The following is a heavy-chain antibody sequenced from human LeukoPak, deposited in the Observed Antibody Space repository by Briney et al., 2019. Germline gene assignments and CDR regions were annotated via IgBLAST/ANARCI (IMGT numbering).Heavy chain of an antibody. Sequence: ASVKVSCKASGYTFTSYAMNWVRQAPGQGLEWMGWINTNTGNPTYAQGFTGRFVFSLDTSVSTAYLQISSLKAEDTAVYYCARNEWFGELSPDRYFDYWGQGTLVTVSS. CDR3: ARNEWFGELSPDRYFDY. CDR2: INTNTGNP. CDR1: GYTFTSYA. D-gene: IGHD3-10*01. J-gene: IGHJ4*02. V-gene: IGHV7-4-1*02.